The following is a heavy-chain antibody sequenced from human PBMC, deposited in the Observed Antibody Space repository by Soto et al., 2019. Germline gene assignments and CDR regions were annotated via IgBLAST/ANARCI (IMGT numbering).Heavy chain of an antibody. CDR1: GFVFGRNS. D-gene: IGHD3-22*01. CDR3: SKWDGYGDY. CDR2: ISAGGDLS. J-gene: IGHJ4*02. V-gene: IGHV3-23*01. Sequence: EVQLLESGGDLIHPGGSLSLSCAASGFVFGRNSMTWVRQTPGKGLEWVAGISAGGDLSWHADFVKGRFTISRDNSKNMVYLQMNNLRVDDTAVYFCSKWDGYGDYWGRGALVTVSA.